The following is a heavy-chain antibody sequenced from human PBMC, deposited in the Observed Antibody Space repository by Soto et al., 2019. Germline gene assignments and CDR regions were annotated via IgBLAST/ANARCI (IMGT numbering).Heavy chain of an antibody. D-gene: IGHD1-26*01. CDR2: ISAYNGNT. Sequence: ASVKVSCKASGYTFTSYGFSWVRQAPGQGLEWMGWISAYNGNTNYAQKLQGRVTMTTDTSTSTAYMELRSLRSDDTAVYYCARVSLSRATKGYYYGMDVWGQGTTVTVSS. CDR1: GYTFTSYG. CDR3: ARVSLSRATKGYYYGMDV. V-gene: IGHV1-18*04. J-gene: IGHJ6*02.